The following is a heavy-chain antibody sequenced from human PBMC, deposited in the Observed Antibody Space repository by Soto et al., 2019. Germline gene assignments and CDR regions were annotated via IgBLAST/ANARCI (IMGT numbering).Heavy chain of an antibody. V-gene: IGHV4-4*02. J-gene: IGHJ6*02. D-gene: IGHD3-22*01. CDR3: ARSPDSSGYYPIWYYYSMDV. CDR1: GGSISSSNW. CDR2: IYHSGST. Sequence: QVQLQESGPGLVKPSGTLSLTCAVSGGSISSSNWWSWVRQPQGRGLEWIGGIYHSGSTNYNPSLKSRVTISVDKSKNQFSLKLSAVTAADTAVYYCARSPDSSGYYPIWYYYSMDVWGQGTTVTVSS.